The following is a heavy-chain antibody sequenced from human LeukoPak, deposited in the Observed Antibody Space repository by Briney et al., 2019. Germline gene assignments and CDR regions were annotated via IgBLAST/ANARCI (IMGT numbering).Heavy chain of an antibody. CDR1: GGSFSGYY. CDR3: AREGSGSYSI. CDR2: INHSGST. J-gene: IGHJ4*02. V-gene: IGHV4-34*01. D-gene: IGHD3-10*01. Sequence: PSETLSLTCAVYGGSFSGYYWSWIRQPPGKGLEWIGEINHSGSTNYNPSLKSRVTISVDTSKNQFSLKLSSVTAADTAVYHCAREGSGSYSIWGQGTLVTVSS.